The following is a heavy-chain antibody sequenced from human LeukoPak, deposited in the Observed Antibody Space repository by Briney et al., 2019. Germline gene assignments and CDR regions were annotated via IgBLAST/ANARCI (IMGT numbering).Heavy chain of an antibody. CDR2: IYPRDGST. CDR3: ARAPRDSSTMLDR. J-gene: IGHJ5*02. V-gene: IGHV1-46*01. CDR1: GYTFTSNY. Sequence: ASVKVSCKASGYTFTSNYIHWVRQAPGQGLEWMGMIYPRDGSTSYAQKFQGRVTVTRDTSTSTVYMDLSSLRSEDTAVYYCARAPRDSSTMLDRWGQGTLVTVSS. D-gene: IGHD6-13*01.